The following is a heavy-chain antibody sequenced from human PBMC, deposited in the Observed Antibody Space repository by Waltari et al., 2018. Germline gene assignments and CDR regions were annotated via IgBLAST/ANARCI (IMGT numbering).Heavy chain of an antibody. CDR3: ARGLSKVADY. Sequence: QVQLQESGPGLVKPSETLSLTCAVSGYSISSNYFWGWVRQPPGKGLEWIGHIYDSETIVYKPSLKSRVTISLDTSKNHCSLKLSSLTAADTAVYFCARGLSKVADYWGQGILVTVSS. CDR1: GYSISSNYF. J-gene: IGHJ4*02. V-gene: IGHV4-38-2*01. CDR2: IYDSETI. D-gene: IGHD1-26*01.